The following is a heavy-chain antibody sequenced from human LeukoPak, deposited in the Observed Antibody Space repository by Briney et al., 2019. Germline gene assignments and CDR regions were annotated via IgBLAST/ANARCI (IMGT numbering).Heavy chain of an antibody. J-gene: IGHJ6*03. D-gene: IGHD1-26*01. CDR3: ARQRGGSYLNYYYYMDV. CDR1: GGSFSGYY. CDR2: INHSGST. Sequence: SETLSLTCAVYGGSFSGYYWSWIRQPPGKGLEWIGEINHSGSTNYNPSLKSRVTISVDTSKNQFSLKLSSVTAADTAVYYCARQRGGSYLNYYYYMDVWGKGTTVTISS. V-gene: IGHV4-34*01.